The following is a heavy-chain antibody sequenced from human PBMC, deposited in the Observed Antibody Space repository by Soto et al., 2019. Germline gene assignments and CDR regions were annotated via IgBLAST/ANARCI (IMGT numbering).Heavy chain of an antibody. Sequence: GGSLRLSCAASGFAFSVYSMQWVRQPPGKGLEWVAVIKHDGNRTYYADSVKGRFTISRDNSKNTLDLQMNSLRPEDTAVYYCAKSRRARFLDDYWGQGTLVTVSS. V-gene: IGHV3-30-3*02. D-gene: IGHD3-3*01. CDR1: GFAFSVYS. CDR2: IKHDGNRT. J-gene: IGHJ4*02. CDR3: AKSRRARFLDDY.